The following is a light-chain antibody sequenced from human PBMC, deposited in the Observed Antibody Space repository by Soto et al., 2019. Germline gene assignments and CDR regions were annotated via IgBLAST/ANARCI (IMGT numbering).Light chain of an antibody. CDR1: SSDVGGYDY. CDR2: DVT. V-gene: IGLV2-11*01. Sequence: QSALTQPRSVSGSPGQSVTISCTGTSSDVGGYDYVSWYQQHPGKAPKLMIFDVTKRPSGVPDRFSGSKSGNTASLTISGLQAEDEDHYSCCSYAGSFYVFGSGTKLTVL. CDR3: CSYAGSFYV. J-gene: IGLJ1*01.